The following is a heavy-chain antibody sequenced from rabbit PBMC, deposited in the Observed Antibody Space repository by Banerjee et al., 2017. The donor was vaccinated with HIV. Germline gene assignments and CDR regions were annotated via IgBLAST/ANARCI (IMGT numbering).Heavy chain of an antibody. J-gene: IGHJ6*01. D-gene: IGHD1-1*01. CDR2: IYTGHGGT. CDR1: GFSYSGGYD. V-gene: IGHV1S45*01. CDR3: ARDSGSGWYLDRLDL. Sequence: QEQLEESGGDLVKPGASLTLTCKASGFSYSGGYDMCWVRQAPGKGLEWIACIYTGHGGTYYASWARGRFTISKTSSTTVTLQMTSLTAADTATYFCARDSGSGWYLDRLDLWGPGTLVTVS.